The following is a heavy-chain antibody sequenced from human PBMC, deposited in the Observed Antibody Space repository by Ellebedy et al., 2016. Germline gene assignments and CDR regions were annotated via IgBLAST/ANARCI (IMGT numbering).Heavy chain of an antibody. J-gene: IGHJ6*02. CDR3: ARDRPISGFYYSMDF. Sequence: GGSLRLSXGASGFIFSHFSMNWVRQVPGKGLEWISYISASSGAIYYADSVKGRFTTSRDNAKNSLFLQMKSLRVEDTAVYYCARDRPISGFYYSMDFWGRGTTITVSS. CDR1: GFIFSHFS. V-gene: IGHV3-48*01. D-gene: IGHD3-3*01. CDR2: ISASSGAI.